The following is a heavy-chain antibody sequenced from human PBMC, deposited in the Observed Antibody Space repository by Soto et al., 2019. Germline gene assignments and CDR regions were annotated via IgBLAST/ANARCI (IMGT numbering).Heavy chain of an antibody. Sequence: GSLRLSCAVSGSTFSNDWMHWVRQAPGKGLVWVSHINSDGSSTNYADFVKGRFTIARDNAKNTVYPQMNSLRAEDTAVYYCARDRSYSLDVWGQGTTVTVSS. CDR3: ARDRSYSLDV. J-gene: IGHJ6*02. CDR2: INSDGSST. CDR1: GSTFSNDW. V-gene: IGHV3-74*01.